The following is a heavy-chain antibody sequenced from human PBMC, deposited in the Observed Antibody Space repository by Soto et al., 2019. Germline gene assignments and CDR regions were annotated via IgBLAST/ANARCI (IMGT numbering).Heavy chain of an antibody. CDR3: AHRREYRNNWDAGFFDN. CDR2: IYWDDDK. CDR1: GFSLRTTGVG. V-gene: IGHV2-5*02. Sequence: QITLQESGPTLVQPTQTLTLTCTFSGFSLRTTGVGVGWVRQPPGQALEWLVFIYWDDDKRYSPSLRNRLTINKDTSRNQVVLTMTNMDPVDTATYYCAHRREYRNNWDAGFFDNWGQGTLVTVSS. D-gene: IGHD1-1*01. J-gene: IGHJ4*02.